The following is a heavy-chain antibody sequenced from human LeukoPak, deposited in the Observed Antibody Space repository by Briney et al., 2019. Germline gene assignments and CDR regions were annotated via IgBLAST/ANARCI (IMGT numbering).Heavy chain of an antibody. CDR3: AKGGVVGTRYYFDS. Sequence: GGSLRLSCEASGINFSTYWMSWVRQAPGKGLEWVAYIKHDGSEKYYVDSVKGRFTISRDNAKNSLYLQMNSLRAEDTAVYYCAKGGVVGTRYYFDSWGQGTLVTVSS. D-gene: IGHD2-15*01. CDR2: IKHDGSEK. CDR1: GINFSTYW. J-gene: IGHJ4*02. V-gene: IGHV3-7*01.